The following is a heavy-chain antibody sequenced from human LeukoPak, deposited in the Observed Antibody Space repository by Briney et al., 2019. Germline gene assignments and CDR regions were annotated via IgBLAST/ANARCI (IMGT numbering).Heavy chain of an antibody. Sequence: SGTLSLTCGVSGGSISSTNWYSWVRQPPGQGLQWIGEISLSGLTNYNPSLKSRVTISVDTSKNQFSLRLSSVTAADTAVYYCASRSTMDVWGLGTPVTVSS. V-gene: IGHV4-4*02. CDR2: ISLSGLT. CDR3: ASRSTMDV. CDR1: GGSISSTNW. J-gene: IGHJ6*02.